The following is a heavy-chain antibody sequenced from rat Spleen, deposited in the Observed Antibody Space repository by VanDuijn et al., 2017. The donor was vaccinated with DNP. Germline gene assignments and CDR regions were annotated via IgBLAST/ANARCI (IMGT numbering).Heavy chain of an antibody. D-gene: IGHD4-3*01. CDR1: GFVFSDYN. CDR2: IRYDGGST. J-gene: IGHJ2*01. CDR3: VRWNSGHFDY. Sequence: EVQLVESGGGLVQPGGSLKLSCAASGFVFSDYNMAWVRQAPKKGLEWVAYIRYDGGSTKYGDSVKGRFTISRDNAKNTLYLQMNSLRSEDMATYYCVRWNSGHFDYWGQGVMVPVSS. V-gene: IGHV5-22*01.